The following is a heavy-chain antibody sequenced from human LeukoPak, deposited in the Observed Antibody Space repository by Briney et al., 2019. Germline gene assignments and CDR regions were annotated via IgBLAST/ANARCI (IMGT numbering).Heavy chain of an antibody. CDR2: INHSGST. J-gene: IGHJ4*02. V-gene: IGHV4-34*01. CDR1: GGSFSGYY. Sequence: SETLSLTCAVYGGSFSGYYWSWIRQPPGKGLEWIGEINHSGSTNYNPSLKSRVTISVDTSKNQFSLKLSSVTAADTAVYYCAGGLYYDSSGYYDYWGQGTLVTVSS. D-gene: IGHD3-22*01. CDR3: AGGLYYDSSGYYDY.